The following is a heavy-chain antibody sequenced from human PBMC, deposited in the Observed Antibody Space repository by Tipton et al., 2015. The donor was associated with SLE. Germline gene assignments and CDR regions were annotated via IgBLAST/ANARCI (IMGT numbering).Heavy chain of an antibody. CDR3: ARDRSSVSD. CDR1: GGSISSHY. CDR2: IYYRGNT. D-gene: IGHD5/OR15-5a*01. Sequence: TLSLTCTVSGGSISSHYWSWFRQPPGKGLEWIGYIYYRGNTNYNPSLKSRVTISVDTSKNQFSLKLSSVTAADTAVYFCARDRSSVSDWGQGTQVIVSP. V-gene: IGHV4-59*11. J-gene: IGHJ4*02.